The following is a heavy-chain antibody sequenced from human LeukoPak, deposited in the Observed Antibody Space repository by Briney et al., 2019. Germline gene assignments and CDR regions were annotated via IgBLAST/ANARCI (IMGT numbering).Heavy chain of an antibody. D-gene: IGHD3-22*01. Sequence: SETLSLTCTVSGGSISSYYWSRIRQPPGKGLEWIGYIYYSGSTNYNPSLKSRVTISVDTSKNQFSLKLSSVTAADTAVYYCARGSRDSSGYYYHYYFDYWGQGTLVTVSS. V-gene: IGHV4-59*01. CDR1: GGSISSYY. CDR3: ARGSRDSSGYYYHYYFDY. J-gene: IGHJ4*02. CDR2: IYYSGST.